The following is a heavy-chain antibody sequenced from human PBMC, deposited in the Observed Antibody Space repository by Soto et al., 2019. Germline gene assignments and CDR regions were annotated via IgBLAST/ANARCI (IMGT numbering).Heavy chain of an antibody. V-gene: IGHV1-69*01. D-gene: IGHD6-13*01. CDR1: GGTFSSYA. J-gene: IGHJ6*02. CDR2: IIPIFGTA. Sequence: QVQLVQSGAEVKKPGSSVKVSCKASGGTFSSYAISWVRQAPGQGLEWMGGIIPIFGTANYAQKFQGRVTITADESTSTAYMELSSLRSEDTAVYYCARVIAAAGIDYYYYGMDVWGQRTTVTVSS. CDR3: ARVIAAAGIDYYYYGMDV.